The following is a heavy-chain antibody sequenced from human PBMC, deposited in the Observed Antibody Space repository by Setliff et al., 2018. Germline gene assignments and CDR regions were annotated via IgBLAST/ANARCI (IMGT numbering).Heavy chain of an antibody. V-gene: IGHV4-39*07. CDR3: ARQQQLVIGSTAYYYYGMDV. CDR2: IYYSGST. Sequence: PSETLSLTCTVPGGSISSSSYYWGWIRQPPGKGLEWIGIIYYSGSTYYNPSLKSRVTISVDTSKNQFSLKRSSVTAADTAVYYCARQQQLVIGSTAYYYYGMDVWGQGTTVTVSS. D-gene: IGHD6-13*01. J-gene: IGHJ6*02. CDR1: GGSISSSSYY.